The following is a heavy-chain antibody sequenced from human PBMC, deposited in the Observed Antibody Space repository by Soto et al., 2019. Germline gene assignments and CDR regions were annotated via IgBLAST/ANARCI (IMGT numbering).Heavy chain of an antibody. CDR3: ARTHCSGGTCYDYFDF. Sequence: SETLSLTCSVSGVSISTYYWTWIRQPPGKGLEWIAYIYHSGSTNYNPSLKSRVTISIDTTKKQVSLTLRSVTAADTAVYFCARTHCSGGTCYDYFDFWGQGMLVTAS. D-gene: IGHD2-15*01. CDR2: IYHSGST. J-gene: IGHJ4*02. CDR1: GVSISTYY. V-gene: IGHV4-59*03.